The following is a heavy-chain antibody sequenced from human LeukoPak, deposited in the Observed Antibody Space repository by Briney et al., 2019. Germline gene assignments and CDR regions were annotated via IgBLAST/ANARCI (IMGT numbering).Heavy chain of an antibody. Sequence: GPLRLSCTASGFTFSSFAMHWVRQPPGKGLEWVADISYDGSNKYFADSVRGRFTISRDNSKIPLFLQMTSLRAEDTAVYYCARDQMISAAGLDYWGQGTLVTVSS. CDR2: ISYDGSNK. CDR1: GFTFSSFA. V-gene: IGHV3-30-3*01. CDR3: ARDQMISAAGLDY. D-gene: IGHD6-13*01. J-gene: IGHJ4*02.